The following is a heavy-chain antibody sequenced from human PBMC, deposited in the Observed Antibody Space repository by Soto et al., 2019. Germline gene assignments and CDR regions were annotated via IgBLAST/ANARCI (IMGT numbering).Heavy chain of an antibody. J-gene: IGHJ4*02. Sequence: GASLKTSCKGSGYTFTSYWIGWVRQMPGKGLEWMGIIFPVDSDTTYSPSFQGQVTISADKSITTAYLQWSSLKASDTAMYYCAIRGYTYGYYFSYWGQGTLVTVSS. CDR2: IFPVDSDT. CDR3: AIRGYTYGYYFSY. V-gene: IGHV5-51*01. CDR1: GYTFTSYW. D-gene: IGHD5-18*01.